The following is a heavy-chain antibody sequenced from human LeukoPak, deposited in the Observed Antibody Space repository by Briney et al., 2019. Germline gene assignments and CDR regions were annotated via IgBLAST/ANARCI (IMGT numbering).Heavy chain of an antibody. V-gene: IGHV3-23*01. Sequence: GGSLRLSCAASGFTFSSYAMSWVRQAPGTGLEWVSGISDIGGSTHYADSVKGRFTISRDNSKNTLYLQMNSLRAEDTAVYYCARASLCSSSWWHRYYYYGMDVWGQGTTVTVSS. J-gene: IGHJ6*02. CDR1: GFTFSSYA. CDR2: ISDIGGST. D-gene: IGHD6-13*01. CDR3: ARASLCSSSWWHRYYYYGMDV.